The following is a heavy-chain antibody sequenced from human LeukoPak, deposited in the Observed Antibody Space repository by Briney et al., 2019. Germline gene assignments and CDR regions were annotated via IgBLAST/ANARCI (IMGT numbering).Heavy chain of an antibody. CDR3: ARSYYYDSSHTVDY. D-gene: IGHD3-22*01. Sequence: GGSLRLSCAASGFTFSSHSMSWVRQAPWKGLEWVSSISSSSYYIYYADSVKGRFTISRDNAKNSLYLQLDSLRAEDTAVYYCARSYYYDSSHTVDYWGQGTLVTVSS. J-gene: IGHJ4*02. CDR2: ISSSSYYI. V-gene: IGHV3-21*01. CDR1: GFTFSSHS.